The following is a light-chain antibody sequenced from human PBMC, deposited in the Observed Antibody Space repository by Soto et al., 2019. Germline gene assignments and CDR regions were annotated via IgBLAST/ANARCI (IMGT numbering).Light chain of an antibody. Sequence: IQMTQSPSTLSASVGDRVTITCRASQSISSWLAWYQQKPEKAPKLLIYKSSILESGVPSRFSGSGSGTEFTLSISSLQPDDFATYYCQQYNSYSKTFGQGTKVDIK. J-gene: IGKJ1*01. V-gene: IGKV1-5*03. CDR2: KSS. CDR1: QSISSW. CDR3: QQYNSYSKT.